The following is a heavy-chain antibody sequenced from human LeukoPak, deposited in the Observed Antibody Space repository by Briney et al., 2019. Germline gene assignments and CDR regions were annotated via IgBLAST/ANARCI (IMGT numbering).Heavy chain of an antibody. CDR3: AKDGVLGRMYSSGWFQFDP. V-gene: IGHV3-30*18. J-gene: IGHJ5*02. CDR2: ISYDGSNK. CDR1: GFTFSSYG. Sequence: PGGSLRLSCAASGFTFSSYGMHWVRQAPGKGLEWVAVISYDGSNKYYADSVKGRFTISRDNSKNTLYLQMNSLRAEDTAVYYCAKDGVLGRMYSSGWFQFDPWGQGTLVTVSS. D-gene: IGHD6-19*01.